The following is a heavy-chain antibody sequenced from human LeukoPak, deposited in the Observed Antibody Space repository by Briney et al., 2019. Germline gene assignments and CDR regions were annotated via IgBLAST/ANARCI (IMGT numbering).Heavy chain of an antibody. CDR2: ISSSGSTI. V-gene: IGHV3-11*04. CDR3: ARDEPIAAAGYMDV. D-gene: IGHD6-13*01. J-gene: IGHJ6*03. CDR1: GGSFSGYY. Sequence: LSLTCAVYGGSFSGYYWSWIRQAPGKGLEWVSYISSSGSTIYYADSVKGRFTISRDNAKNSLYLQMNSLRAEDTAVYYCARDEPIAAAGYMDVWGKGTTVTVSS.